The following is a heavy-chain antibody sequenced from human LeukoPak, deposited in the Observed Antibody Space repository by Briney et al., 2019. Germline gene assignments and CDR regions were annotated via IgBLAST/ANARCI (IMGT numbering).Heavy chain of an antibody. D-gene: IGHD3-10*01. CDR1: GYTFTSYY. Sequence: ASVKVSCKASGYTFTSYYMHWVRQAPGQGLEWMGIIRPSGGSTSYAQKFQGRLTMTRDTSTTTVYMELSSLRSEDTAVYYCARDRDYYGSGSYYVDYWGRGTLVTVSS. J-gene: IGHJ4*02. CDR2: IRPSGGST. V-gene: IGHV1-46*01. CDR3: ARDRDYYGSGSYYVDY.